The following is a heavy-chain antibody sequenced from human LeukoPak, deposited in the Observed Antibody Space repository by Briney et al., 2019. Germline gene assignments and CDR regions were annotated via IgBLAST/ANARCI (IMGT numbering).Heavy chain of an antibody. J-gene: IGHJ3*01. D-gene: IGHD2-15*01. CDR2: ISSSSSNI. CDR1: GFTISSYS. V-gene: IGHV3-21*01. Sequence: GSLRLSCAASGFTISSYSMSWVRQAPGKGLEWVSSISSSSSNIFYADSVKGRFTISRDNAKNSLYLQMNSLRAEDTAVYYCAREVGSPAVRSAFDLWGQGTMVTVSS. CDR3: AREVGSPAVRSAFDL.